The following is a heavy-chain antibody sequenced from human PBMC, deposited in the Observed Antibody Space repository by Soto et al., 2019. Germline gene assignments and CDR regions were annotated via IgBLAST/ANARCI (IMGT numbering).Heavy chain of an antibody. CDR3: TRAYDNGDY. V-gene: IGHV3-73*01. D-gene: IGHD3-22*01. Sequence: EVQLVESGGGLVQPGGSLKLSCAASGFTFSGSAMHWVRQASGKGLEWVGRIRSKANSYATAYAASVKGRFTISRDDSKNTAYLQMNSLKTEDTAVYYCTRAYDNGDYWGQGTLVTVSS. J-gene: IGHJ4*02. CDR1: GFTFSGSA. CDR2: IRSKANSYAT.